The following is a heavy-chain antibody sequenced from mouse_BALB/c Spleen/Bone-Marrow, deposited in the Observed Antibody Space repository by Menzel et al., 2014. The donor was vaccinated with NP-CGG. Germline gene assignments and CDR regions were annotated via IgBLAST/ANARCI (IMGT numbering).Heavy chain of an antibody. CDR1: GFTFSTYA. Sequence: EVKVVESGGGLVKPGGSLKLSCAASGFTFSTYAMSWVRQTPEKRLEWVASISNGGSTYYQDSVKGRFTISRDNARNIPYLQMNSLSSEDTAMYYCARAPQLLYYFDYWGQGTTLTVSS. CDR2: ISNGGST. J-gene: IGHJ2*01. CDR3: ARAPQLLYYFDY. D-gene: IGHD4-1*02. V-gene: IGHV5-6-5*01.